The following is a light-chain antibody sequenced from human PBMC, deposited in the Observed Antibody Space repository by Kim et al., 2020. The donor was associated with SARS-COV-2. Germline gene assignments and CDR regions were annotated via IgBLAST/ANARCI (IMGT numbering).Light chain of an antibody. CDR3: QQCDNLPYS. CDR2: DAS. Sequence: DIQMTQSPSSLSASVGDRVTITCRASQDIINSLHWYQHKPGKAPKLLIYDASNLETGVPSRFSGSGSGTSFTFTITSLQPEDVATYYCQQCDNLPYSFGQGTKLEI. J-gene: IGKJ2*03. V-gene: IGKV1-33*01. CDR1: QDIINS.